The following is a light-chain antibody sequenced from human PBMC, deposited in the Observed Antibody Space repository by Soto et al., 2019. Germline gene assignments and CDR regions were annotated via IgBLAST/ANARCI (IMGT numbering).Light chain of an antibody. CDR3: QQYGSSGT. Sequence: EVVMTQSAATLSVSPGERASLXCRASQSISSDLDWYQQINGKAPRLLISGTSNRDTGITERFSDSGYGKDFTITISRLEPEDLAVYHCQQYGSSGTFGQGTKVDIK. J-gene: IGKJ1*01. CDR2: GTS. CDR1: QSISSD. V-gene: IGKV3-20*01.